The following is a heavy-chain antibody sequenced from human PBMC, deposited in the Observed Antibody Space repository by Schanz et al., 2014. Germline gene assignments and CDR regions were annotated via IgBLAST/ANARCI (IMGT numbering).Heavy chain of an antibody. CDR3: ARKMKLGVYGGKGHDSLDI. CDR2: ISSGGGST. J-gene: IGHJ3*02. V-gene: IGHV3-23*04. CDR1: GFTFSDYW. Sequence: EVQLVDSGGGLVQPGGSLRLSCAASGFTFSDYWMSWVRQAPGRGLEWVSSISSGGGSTYYADSVKGRFTISRDNAKNTLYLQMNTLRAEDTAVYYCARKMKLGVYGGKGHDSLDIWGQGTMVTVSS. D-gene: IGHD4-17*01.